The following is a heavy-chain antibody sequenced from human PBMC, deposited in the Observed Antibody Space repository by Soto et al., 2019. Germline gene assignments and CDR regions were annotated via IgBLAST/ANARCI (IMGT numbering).Heavy chain of an antibody. J-gene: IGHJ4*02. D-gene: IGHD3-3*01. CDR3: AKVPYFDFWSGYPPQYFDY. V-gene: IGHV3-74*01. CDR2: INTDGSKT. Sequence: QPGGSLRLSCAASGFTFSDYWMYWVRQTPGKGLVWVSHINTDGSKTDYADSVTGRFTISRDNAKNTLYLQMNSLRAEDTAVYYCAKVPYFDFWSGYPPQYFDYWGRGTLVTVSS. CDR1: GFTFSDYW.